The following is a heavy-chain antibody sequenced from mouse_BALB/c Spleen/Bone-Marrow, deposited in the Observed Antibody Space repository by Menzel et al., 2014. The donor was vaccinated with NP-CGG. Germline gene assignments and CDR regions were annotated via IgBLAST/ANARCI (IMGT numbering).Heavy chain of an antibody. Sequence: QVQLQQSGAELARPGASVKMSCKASGYTFTSYTMHWVKQRPGQGLEWIGYINPSSGYTNYNQKFKDKATLTADKSSSTAYMQLSRLTSEDSAVYYCARESYGNWFAYWGQGTLVTVSA. CDR2: INPSSGYT. V-gene: IGHV1-4*01. CDR1: GYTFTSYT. CDR3: ARESYGNWFAY. J-gene: IGHJ3*01. D-gene: IGHD2-1*01.